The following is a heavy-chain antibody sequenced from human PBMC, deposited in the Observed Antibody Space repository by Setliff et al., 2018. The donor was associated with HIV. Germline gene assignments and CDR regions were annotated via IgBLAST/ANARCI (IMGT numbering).Heavy chain of an antibody. CDR2: IKEDGSET. D-gene: IGHD1-26*01. V-gene: IGHV3-7*01. CDR3: ARDATRGGDFDF. CDR1: GFTFSSYS. J-gene: IGHJ4*02. Sequence: PGGSLRLSCAASGFTFSSYSMNWVRQAPGKGLEWVANIKEDGSETFYVDSVKGRFTMSRDNAKNLVYLEMNSLKVEDTAVYYCARDATRGGDFDFWGQGTLVTVSS.